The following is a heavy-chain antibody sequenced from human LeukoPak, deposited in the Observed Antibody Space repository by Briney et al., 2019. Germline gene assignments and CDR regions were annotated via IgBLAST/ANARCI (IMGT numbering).Heavy chain of an antibody. V-gene: IGHV3-30*18. J-gene: IGHJ6*02. Sequence: GRSLRLSCAASGFTFSSYGMHWVRQAPGKGLEWVAVTSYDRSNKYYADSVKGRFTISRDNSKNTLYLQMNSLRAEDTAVYYCAKDYVWEGAPYYYYGMDVWGQGTTVTVSS. CDR2: TSYDRSNK. CDR1: GFTFSSYG. D-gene: IGHD3-16*01. CDR3: AKDYVWEGAPYYYYGMDV.